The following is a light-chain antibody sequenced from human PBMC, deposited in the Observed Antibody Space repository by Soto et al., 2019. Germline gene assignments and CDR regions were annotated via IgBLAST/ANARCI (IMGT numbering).Light chain of an antibody. CDR2: NVN. CDR1: GSDVGYYNY. Sequence: QSALTQPRSVSGSPGQSVTISCTGTGSDVGYYNYVSWYQHHPGKAPKLMIFNVNKRPSGVPDRFSGSKSGNTASLTISGLQADDEADYYCCSYAGIYTLVFGGGTKVTVL. J-gene: IGLJ2*01. CDR3: CSYAGIYTLV. V-gene: IGLV2-11*01.